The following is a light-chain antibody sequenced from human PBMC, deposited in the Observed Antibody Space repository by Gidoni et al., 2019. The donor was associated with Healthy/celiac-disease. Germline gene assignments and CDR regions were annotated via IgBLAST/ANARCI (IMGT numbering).Light chain of an antibody. CDR3: QQSYSNPPS. J-gene: IGKJ4*02. CDR2: AAS. V-gene: IGKV1-39*01. CDR1: QSISSY. Sequence: DIQLPQSPSSLSASVGDRVTITCRASQSISSYLNWYQQKPGKAPKLLIYAASSLQSGVPSRFSGSGSGTDFTLTISSLQPEDFATYYCQQSYSNPPSFGGGTKVEIK.